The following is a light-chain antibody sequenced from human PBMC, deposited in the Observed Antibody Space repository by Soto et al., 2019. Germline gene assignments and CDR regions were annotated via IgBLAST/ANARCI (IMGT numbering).Light chain of an antibody. J-gene: IGKJ1*01. Sequence: DIQMTQSPSTLSGSVGDRVTIPCRASQSISTWLAWYQQKPGKAPKLLIYDASSLESGVPSRVSGRGAGTEFTRTISSLQPDDVETDYCQQYNRYSETFGPGTKVDIK. CDR1: QSISTW. V-gene: IGKV1-5*01. CDR3: QQYNRYSET. CDR2: DAS.